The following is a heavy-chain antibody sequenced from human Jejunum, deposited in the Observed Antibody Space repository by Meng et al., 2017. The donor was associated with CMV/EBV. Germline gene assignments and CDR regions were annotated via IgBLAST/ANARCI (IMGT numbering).Heavy chain of an antibody. J-gene: IGHJ4*02. V-gene: IGHV3-23*04. CDR1: GFTFSSHA. Sequence: LQLVESGGGGAQPGGSLSLSGAASGFTFSSHAMNWVRQAPGKGLEWVSAITSSGGSTFYADSVKGRFTISRDNSKNTLYMQMNSLRAEDTAAYYCAKDFRGFPGYWGQGTLVTVSS. CDR2: ITSSGGST. D-gene: IGHD3-16*01. CDR3: AKDFRGFPGY.